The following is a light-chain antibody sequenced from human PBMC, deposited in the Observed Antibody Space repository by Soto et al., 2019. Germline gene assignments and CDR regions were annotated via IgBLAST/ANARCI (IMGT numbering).Light chain of an antibody. Sequence: DIRLTQSPSFLSGSVGDRVTITCRASQDINSYLAWYQQKPGKAPKLLIYAATTLVSAVPSRFSGGGSGTEFTLTISSLQPDDFATYFCQQYNSYPWTFGQGTKVEIK. J-gene: IGKJ1*01. CDR1: QDINSY. CDR2: AAT. CDR3: QQYNSYPWT. V-gene: IGKV1-9*01.